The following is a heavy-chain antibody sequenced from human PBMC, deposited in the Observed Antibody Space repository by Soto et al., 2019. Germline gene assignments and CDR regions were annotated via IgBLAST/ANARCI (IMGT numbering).Heavy chain of an antibody. CDR2: INGSGRRT. V-gene: IGHV3-23*01. J-gene: IGHJ4*02. D-gene: IGHD3-3*01. CDR3: AKGDSYYDFILNIDY. CDR1: GFTFSSYA. Sequence: EVHLLESGGDLVQPGGSLRLSCAVSGFTFSSYAMSWVGQAPGRGLEWVSTINGSGRRTYYADSVKGRFTISRDNSKNTLYLQMSSLRAEDTAVYYCAKGDSYYDFILNIDYWGQGTQVTVSS.